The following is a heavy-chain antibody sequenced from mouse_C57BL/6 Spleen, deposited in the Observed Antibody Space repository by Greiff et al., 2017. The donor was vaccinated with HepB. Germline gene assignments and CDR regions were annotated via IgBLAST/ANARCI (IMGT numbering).Heavy chain of an antibody. CDR1: GFTFSSYA. CDR2: ISDGGSYT. Sequence: EVQGVESGGGLVKPGGSLKLSCAASGFTFSSYAMSWVRQTPEKRLEWVATISDGGSYTYYPDNVKGRFTISRDNAKNNLYLQMSHLKSEDTAMYYWARDRRDGYLYWYFDVWGTGTTVTVSS. J-gene: IGHJ1*03. D-gene: IGHD2-3*01. CDR3: ARDRRDGYLYWYFDV. V-gene: IGHV5-4*01.